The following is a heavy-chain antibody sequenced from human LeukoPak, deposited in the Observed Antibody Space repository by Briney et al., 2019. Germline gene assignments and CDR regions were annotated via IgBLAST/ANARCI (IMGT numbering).Heavy chain of an antibody. CDR1: GFTFSSYN. Sequence: GGSLRLSCAASGFTFSSYNMNWVRQALGKGLECVSSISSGTGYRYYADSVKGRFTISRDNAENSLYLQMNSLRAEDTGVYYCARGVKLLDYWGQGTLVTVSS. J-gene: IGHJ4*02. CDR3: ARGVKLLDY. V-gene: IGHV3-21*01. CDR2: ISSGTGYR. D-gene: IGHD1-1*01.